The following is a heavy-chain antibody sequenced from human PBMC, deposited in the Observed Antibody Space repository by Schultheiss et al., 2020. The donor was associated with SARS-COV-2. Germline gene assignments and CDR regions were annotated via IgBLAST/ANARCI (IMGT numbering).Heavy chain of an antibody. Sequence: SETLSLTCAVYGGSFSGYYWSWIRQPPGKGLEWIGYIYYSGSTNYNPSLKSRVTISVDTSKNQFSLKLSSVTAADTAVYYCARLGSSGSYYYYYYMDVWGKGTTVTVSS. J-gene: IGHJ6*03. CDR2: IYYSGST. CDR1: GGSFSGYY. V-gene: IGHV4-59*08. D-gene: IGHD1-26*01. CDR3: ARLGSSGSYYYYYYMDV.